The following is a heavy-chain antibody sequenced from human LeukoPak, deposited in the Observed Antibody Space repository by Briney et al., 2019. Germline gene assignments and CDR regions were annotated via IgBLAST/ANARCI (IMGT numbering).Heavy chain of an antibody. Sequence: GGSLRLSCAASGFTVSNTYMNWVRQAPGKGLEWVANIKQDGSEKYYVDSVKGRFTISRDNAKNSLYLQMNSLRAEDTAVYYCARDRYGNFDYWGQGTLVTVSS. CDR2: IKQDGSEK. D-gene: IGHD1-14*01. CDR3: ARDRYGNFDY. CDR1: GFTVSNTY. J-gene: IGHJ4*02. V-gene: IGHV3-7*03.